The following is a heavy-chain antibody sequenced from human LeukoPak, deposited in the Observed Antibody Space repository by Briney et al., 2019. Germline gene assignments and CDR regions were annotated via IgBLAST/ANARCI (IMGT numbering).Heavy chain of an antibody. J-gene: IGHJ4*02. Sequence: PGGSLRLSCAASGFTFSSYAMSWVRQAPGKGLEWVSAISGSGGSTYYADSVKGRFTISRDNSKNTLYLQMNSLRAEDTAVYYCARYPGSYYKGYYWGQGTLVTVSS. D-gene: IGHD3-10*01. CDR3: ARYPGSYYKGYY. CDR1: GFTFSSYA. V-gene: IGHV3-23*01. CDR2: ISGSGGST.